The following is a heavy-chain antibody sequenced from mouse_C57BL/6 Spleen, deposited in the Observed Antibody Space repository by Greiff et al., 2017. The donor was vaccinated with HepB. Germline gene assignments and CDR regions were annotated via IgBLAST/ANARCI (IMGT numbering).Heavy chain of an antibody. CDR1: GYTFTGYW. V-gene: IGHV1-9*01. J-gene: IGHJ3*01. CDR3: ASWGYTTVVGPFAY. Sequence: VKLQESGAELMKPGASVKLSCKATGYTFTGYWIEWVKQRPGHGLEWIGEILPGSGSTNYNEKFKGKATFTADTSSNTAYMQLSSLTTEDSAIYYCASWGYTTVVGPFAYWGQGTLVTVSA. D-gene: IGHD1-1*01. CDR2: ILPGSGST.